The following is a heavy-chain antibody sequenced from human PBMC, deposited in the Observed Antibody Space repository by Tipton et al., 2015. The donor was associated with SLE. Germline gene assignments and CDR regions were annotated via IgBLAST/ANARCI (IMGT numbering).Heavy chain of an antibody. J-gene: IGHJ3*02. CDR3: ARVWFGERAFDI. V-gene: IGHV4-59*01. CDR2: IYYSGST. D-gene: IGHD3-10*01. CDR1: GGSISSYY. Sequence: LSLTCTVSGGSISSYYWSWIRQPPGKGLEWIGYIYYSGSTNYNPSLKSRVTISVDTSKNQFSLKLSSVTAADTAVYYCARVWFGERAFDIWGQGTMVTVSS.